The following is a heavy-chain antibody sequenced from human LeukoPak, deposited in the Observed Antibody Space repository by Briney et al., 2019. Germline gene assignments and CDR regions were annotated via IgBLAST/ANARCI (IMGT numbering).Heavy chain of an antibody. Sequence: SPTQSPICTVSGGSISSSSSCWGRLRQPQGKGLEWFGSIYVRGSIDNPPTLKRRVTISVDTSKNQSTLKLSSVTAADTAVYYCARRGGGSGWYAAYYYYGMDVWGQGTTVTVSS. CDR3: ARRGGGSGWYAAYYYYGMDV. V-gene: IGHV4-39*01. CDR2: IYVRGSI. J-gene: IGHJ6*02. D-gene: IGHD6-19*01. CDR1: GGSISSSSSC.